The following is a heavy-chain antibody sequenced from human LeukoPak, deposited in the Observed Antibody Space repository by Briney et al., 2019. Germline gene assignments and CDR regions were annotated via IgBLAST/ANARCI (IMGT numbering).Heavy chain of an antibody. J-gene: IGHJ4*02. CDR1: GGSISSSTYY. Sequence: SETLSLNCTVSGGSISSSTYYWGWIRQPPGKGLEWIGTIHYSGSTYYNPSLKSRVTISVDTSKNQFSLKLSSVTAADTAVYYCATGQYSGGYREAWGQGTLVTVSS. D-gene: IGHD1-26*01. CDR3: ATGQYSGGYREA. CDR2: IHYSGST. V-gene: IGHV4-39*01.